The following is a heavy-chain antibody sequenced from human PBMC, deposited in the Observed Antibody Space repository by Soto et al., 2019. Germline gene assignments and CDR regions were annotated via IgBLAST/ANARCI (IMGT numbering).Heavy chain of an antibody. D-gene: IGHD6-13*01. CDR1: GFTFGDYA. Sequence: PGGSLRLSCTASGFTFGDYAMSWFRQAPGKGLEWVGFIRSKAYGGTTEYAASVKGRFTISRDDSKSIAYLQMNSLKTEDTAVYYCTRDPGIAAAGTPYYYYYGMDVWGQGTTVTVSS. CDR3: TRDPGIAAAGTPYYYYYGMDV. J-gene: IGHJ6*02. CDR2: IRSKAYGGTT. V-gene: IGHV3-49*03.